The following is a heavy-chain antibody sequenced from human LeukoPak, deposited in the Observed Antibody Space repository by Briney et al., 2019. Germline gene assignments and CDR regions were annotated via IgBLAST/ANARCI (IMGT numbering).Heavy chain of an antibody. V-gene: IGHV3-30*18. CDR1: GFTFSSYG. Sequence: PGGSLRLSCAASGFTFSSYGMHWVRQAPGKGLEWVAVISYDGSNKYYADSVKGRFTISRDNSKNTLYLQMNSLRAEDTAVYYCAKFHYYDSSGYYFPYFDYWGQGTLVTVSS. D-gene: IGHD3-22*01. CDR3: AKFHYYDSSGYYFPYFDY. J-gene: IGHJ4*02. CDR2: ISYDGSNK.